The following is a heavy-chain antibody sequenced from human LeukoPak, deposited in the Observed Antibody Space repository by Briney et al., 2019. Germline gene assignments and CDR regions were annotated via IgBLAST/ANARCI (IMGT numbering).Heavy chain of an antibody. D-gene: IGHD2-15*01. CDR1: GFTFSSYG. CDR2: ISGSGGST. CDR3: AKYKSSGENWFDP. V-gene: IGHV3-23*01. Sequence: GGSLRLSCAASGFTFSSYGMHWVRQAPGKGLEWVSAISGSGGSTYYADSVKGRFTISRDNSKNTLYLQMNSLRAEDTAVYYCAKYKSSGENWFDPWGQGTLVTVSS. J-gene: IGHJ5*02.